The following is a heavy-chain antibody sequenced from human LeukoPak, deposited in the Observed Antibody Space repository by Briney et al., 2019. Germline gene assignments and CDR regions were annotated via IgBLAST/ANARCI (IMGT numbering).Heavy chain of an antibody. V-gene: IGHV3-74*01. J-gene: IGHJ6*02. CDR3: AREMATTGYYYYGMDV. D-gene: IGHD5-24*01. CDR2: INSDGSST. Sequence: GGSLRLSCAASGFTFSSYWMHWVRQAPGKGLVWVSRINSDGSSTSYADSVKGRFTISRDNARNTLYLQMNSLRAEDTAVYYCAREMATTGYYYYGMDVWGQGTTVTVSS. CDR1: GFTFSSYW.